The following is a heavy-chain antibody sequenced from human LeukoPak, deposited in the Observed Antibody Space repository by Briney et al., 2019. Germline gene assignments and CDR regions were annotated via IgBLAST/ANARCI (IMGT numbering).Heavy chain of an antibody. Sequence: GGSLRLSCAASGFPFTNAWMNWVRQAPGKGLEWISYISGGGDTIYSADSVRGRFTISRDNARNSLYLQMSSLGADDTAVYYCATNYRDYYFGMDVWGQGTTVTVSS. CDR3: ATNYRDYYFGMDV. CDR2: ISGGGDTI. V-gene: IGHV3-11*01. CDR1: GFPFTNAW. J-gene: IGHJ6*02. D-gene: IGHD3-22*01.